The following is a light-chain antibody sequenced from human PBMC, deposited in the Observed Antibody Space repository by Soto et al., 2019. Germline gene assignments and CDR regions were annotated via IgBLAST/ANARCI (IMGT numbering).Light chain of an antibody. V-gene: IGLV2-14*03. CDR2: YVD. CDR3: CSYADGSIYF. CDR1: SRDVGAYDY. Sequence: QCVLTQPASVCGSPGQSITISCTGTSRDVGAYDYVSWYLQYPDKAPQLLIYYVDHRPSGVSSRFSGSKSGNTASLTISGLQAEDEGDYYCCSYADGSIYFFGTGTKVTVL. J-gene: IGLJ1*01.